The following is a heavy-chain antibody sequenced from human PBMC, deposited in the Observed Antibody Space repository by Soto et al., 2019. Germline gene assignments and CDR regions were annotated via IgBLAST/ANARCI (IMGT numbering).Heavy chain of an antibody. CDR3: ASSYSSYALIDYYYYGMDV. J-gene: IGHJ6*02. Sequence: ASVKVSCKTSGGTFSNDIITWVRQAPGQGLEWMGRINAGNGNTKYSQKFQGRVTITRDTSASTAYMELSSLRSEDTAVYYCASSYSSYALIDYYYYGMDVRAQRTKVTVAS. D-gene: IGHD4-4*01. CDR2: INAGNGNT. V-gene: IGHV1-3*01. CDR1: GGTFSNDI.